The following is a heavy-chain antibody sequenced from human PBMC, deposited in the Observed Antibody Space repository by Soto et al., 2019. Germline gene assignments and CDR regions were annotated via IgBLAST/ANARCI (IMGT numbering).Heavy chain of an antibody. Sequence: PGGSLRLSCAASGFTVSSNYMSWVRQAPGKGLEWVSVIYSGGSTYYADSVRGRFTISRDNAKNSLYLQMNSLRAEDTAVYYCARDSDVPKHYDFWSNYYYYYYGMDVWGQGTTVTVSS. CDR3: ARDSDVPKHYDFWSNYYYYYYGMDV. V-gene: IGHV3-53*01. CDR2: IYSGGST. D-gene: IGHD3-3*01. CDR1: GFTVSSNY. J-gene: IGHJ6*02.